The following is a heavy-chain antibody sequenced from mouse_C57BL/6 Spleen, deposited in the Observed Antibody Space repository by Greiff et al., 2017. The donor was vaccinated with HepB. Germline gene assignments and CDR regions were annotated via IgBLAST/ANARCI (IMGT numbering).Heavy chain of an antibody. CDR2: IYPRSGNT. CDR1: GYTFTSYG. J-gene: IGHJ4*01. D-gene: IGHD1-1*01. CDR3: ARGGSSYRAMDY. V-gene: IGHV1-81*01. Sequence: VQLQQSGAELARPGASVKLSCKASGYTFTSYGISWVKQRTGQGLEWIGEIYPRSGNTYYNEKFKGKATLTADKSSSTAYMKLRSLTSEDSAVYFCARGGSSYRAMDYWGQGTSVTVSS.